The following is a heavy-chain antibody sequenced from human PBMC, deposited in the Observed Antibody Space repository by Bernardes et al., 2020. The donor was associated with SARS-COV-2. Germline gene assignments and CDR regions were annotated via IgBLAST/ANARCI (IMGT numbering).Heavy chain of an antibody. Sequence: GGSLRLSCAASGFIFSTYAMSWVRQAPGKGLEWVAAINGNGGSTLYADSVKGRFTISRDNSKSTLFLQMNSLKVEDTAIYYCAKERGSSGYTFDFWGQGTLVTVSP. J-gene: IGHJ4*02. CDR3: AKERGSSGYTFDF. CDR2: INGNGGST. V-gene: IGHV3-23*01. CDR1: GFIFSTYA. D-gene: IGHD3-22*01.